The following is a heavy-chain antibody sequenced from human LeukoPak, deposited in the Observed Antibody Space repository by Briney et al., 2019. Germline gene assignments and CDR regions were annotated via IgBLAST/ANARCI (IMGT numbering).Heavy chain of an antibody. Sequence: GGSLRLSCAASGFTFSSYWMSWVRQAPGKGLEWVANIKQDGSEKYYVDSVKGRFTISRDNAKNSLYLQMNSLRAEDTAVYYCARTPRSGWDYYGMDVWGQGTTVTVSS. CDR1: GFTFSSYW. J-gene: IGHJ6*02. CDR2: IKQDGSEK. CDR3: ARTPRSGWDYYGMDV. V-gene: IGHV3-7*01. D-gene: IGHD6-19*01.